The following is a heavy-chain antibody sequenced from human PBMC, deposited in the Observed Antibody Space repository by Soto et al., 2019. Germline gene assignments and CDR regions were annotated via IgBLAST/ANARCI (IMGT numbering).Heavy chain of an antibody. Sequence: PGGSLRLSCADSGFRFNSYSMSWVRQTPGKGLEWVAAITATGDRTYYADSVTGRFTISRDNSKKTHYLQMTSLRAEDTAMYYCATMNGYFEYWGQGTPVTGLL. CDR2: ITATGDRT. CDR1: GFRFNSYS. CDR3: ATMNGYFEY. D-gene: IGHD3-22*01. J-gene: IGHJ4*02. V-gene: IGHV3-23*01.